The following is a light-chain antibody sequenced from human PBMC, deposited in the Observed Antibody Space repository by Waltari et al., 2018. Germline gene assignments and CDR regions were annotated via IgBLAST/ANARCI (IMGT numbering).Light chain of an antibody. J-gene: IGKJ1*01. CDR1: QSVSGA. CDR2: GAS. V-gene: IGKV3-20*01. CDR3: QHYVRLPAT. Sequence: IVLTQSPGSLSSSPGERVTLSGRARQSVSGALAWYQQKPGQAPRLLIFGASNRATGIPDRFSGSGSETDFSLTISRLEPEDFAVYYCQHYVRLPATFGRGTKVEIK.